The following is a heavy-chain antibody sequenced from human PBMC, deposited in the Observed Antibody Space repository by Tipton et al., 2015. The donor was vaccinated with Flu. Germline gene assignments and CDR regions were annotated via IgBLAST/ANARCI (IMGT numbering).Heavy chain of an antibody. Sequence: QLVQSGAEVKKLGESLKIPCRASGYSFTSYWIAWVRQLPGKGLELMGNIYPRDSDTRYSPSFQGQDTISADKSISTAYLQWSSLKTSDTAIYFCAKSDTYDARGRPPLAFEIWGQGTMVTGSS. CDR1: GYSFTSYW. J-gene: IGHJ3*02. D-gene: IGHD3-3*01. CDR3: AKSDTYDARGRPPLAFEI. CDR2: IYPRDSDT. V-gene: IGHV5-51*01.